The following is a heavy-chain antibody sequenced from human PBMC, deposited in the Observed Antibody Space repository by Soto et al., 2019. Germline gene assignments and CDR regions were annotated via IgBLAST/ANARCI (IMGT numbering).Heavy chain of an antibody. CDR2: ISAYNGNT. Sequence: ASVKVSCKXSGYTFTSYGISWVRQAPGQGLEWMGWISAYNGNTNYAQKLQGRVTMTTDTSTSTAYMELRSLRSDDTAVYYCARVAGTMIVVVTQDYDYWGQGTLVTVSS. CDR1: GYTFTSYG. J-gene: IGHJ4*02. CDR3: ARVAGTMIVVVTQDYDY. V-gene: IGHV1-18*01. D-gene: IGHD3-22*01.